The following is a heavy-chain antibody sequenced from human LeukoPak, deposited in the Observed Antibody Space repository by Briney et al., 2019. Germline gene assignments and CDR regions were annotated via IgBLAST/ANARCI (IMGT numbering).Heavy chain of an antibody. J-gene: IGHJ4*02. CDR2: IYYSGST. V-gene: IGHV4-59*01. CDR3: ARGRSSSDY. CDR1: GGSISSYY. Sequence: KPSETLSLTCTVSGGSISSYYWSWIRQPPGKGLEWIGYIYYSGSTNYNPSLKSRVTISVDTSKNQFSLKLSSVTAADTAVYYCARGRSSSDYWGQGTLATVSS. D-gene: IGHD6-6*01.